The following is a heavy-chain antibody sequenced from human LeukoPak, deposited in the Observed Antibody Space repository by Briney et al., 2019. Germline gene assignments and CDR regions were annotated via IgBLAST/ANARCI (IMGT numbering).Heavy chain of an antibody. D-gene: IGHD3/OR15-3a*01. V-gene: IGHV3-33*01. CDR3: ARDRAANQDWVEFDP. CDR1: GFTFSSYG. J-gene: IGHJ5*02. Sequence: GSLRLSCAASGFTFSSYGMHWVRQAPGKGLEWVAVIWYDGSNKYYADSVKGRFTISRDESENTLYLQMNSLRVEDTAVYFCARDRAANQDWVEFDPWGQGTPVIVSS. CDR2: IWYDGSNK.